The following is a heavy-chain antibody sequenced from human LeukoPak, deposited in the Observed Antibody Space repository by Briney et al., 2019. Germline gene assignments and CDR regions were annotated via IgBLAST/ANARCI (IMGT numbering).Heavy chain of an antibody. J-gene: IGHJ3*02. D-gene: IGHD2-15*01. CDR3: ATFPLGYCSGGSCYPDAFDI. Sequence: SETLSLTCAVYGGSFSGYYWSWIRQPPGKGLEWIGEINHSGSTNYNPSLKSRVTISVDTSKNQFSLKLSSVTAADTAVYYCATFPLGYCSGGSCYPDAFDIWGQGTMVTVSS. V-gene: IGHV4-34*01. CDR2: INHSGST. CDR1: GGSFSGYY.